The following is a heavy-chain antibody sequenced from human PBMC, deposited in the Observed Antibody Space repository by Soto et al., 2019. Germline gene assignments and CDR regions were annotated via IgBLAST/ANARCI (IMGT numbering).Heavy chain of an antibody. CDR1: GFTFSSYG. CDR2: IWYDGSNK. Sequence: GGSLRLSCAASGFTFSSYGMHWVRQAPGKGLEWVAVIWYDGSNKYYADSVKGRFTISRDNSKNTLYLQMNSLRAEDTAVYYCARSPSGWLGTSDYWGQGTLVTVSS. V-gene: IGHV3-33*01. D-gene: IGHD6-19*01. CDR3: ARSPSGWLGTSDY. J-gene: IGHJ4*02.